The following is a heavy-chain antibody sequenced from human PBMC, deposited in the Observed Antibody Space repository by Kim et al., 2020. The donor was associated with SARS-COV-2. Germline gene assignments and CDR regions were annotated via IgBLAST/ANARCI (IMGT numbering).Heavy chain of an antibody. Sequence: GGSLRLSCAASGFTFSAYYMSWIRQAPGRGLEWVSYISSSDDIIHYANSVECRFTISRDNAKNSLSLQMNSLRAEDTAVYYCAGGSWMYQFDRWGQGTLVTVSS. V-gene: IGHV3-11*01. CDR3: AGGSWMYQFDR. J-gene: IGHJ4*02. D-gene: IGHD2-2*01. CDR2: ISSSDDII. CDR1: GFTFSAYY.